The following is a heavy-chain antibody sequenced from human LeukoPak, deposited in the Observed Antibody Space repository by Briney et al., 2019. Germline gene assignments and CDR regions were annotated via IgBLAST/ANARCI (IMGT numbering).Heavy chain of an antibody. CDR2: ISSSSSYI. CDR1: GFTFSSYP. V-gene: IGHV3-21*01. Sequence: QAGGSLRLSCATSGFTFSSYPMSWVRQAPGKGLEWVSSISSSSSYIYYADSVKGRFTVSRDNAKNSLFLQMNSLRAEDTAVYYCARVDDNYYYYYMDVWGKGTTVTVSS. D-gene: IGHD3-22*01. CDR3: ARVDDNYYYYYMDV. J-gene: IGHJ6*03.